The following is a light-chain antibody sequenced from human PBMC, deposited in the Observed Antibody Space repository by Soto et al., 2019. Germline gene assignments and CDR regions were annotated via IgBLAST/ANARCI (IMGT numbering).Light chain of an antibody. Sequence: IVLTQSPLSLSVTLGQPASISCRSSQSLVYSDGNTYLNWFHQRPGQSPRRLIHKVSNRDSGVPDRFSGSGSDTDFTLSISRVEADDVGVFYCMQGISFTFGQGTKVDIK. CDR2: KVS. CDR3: MQGISFT. CDR1: QSLVYSDGNTY. J-gene: IGKJ1*01. V-gene: IGKV2-30*01.